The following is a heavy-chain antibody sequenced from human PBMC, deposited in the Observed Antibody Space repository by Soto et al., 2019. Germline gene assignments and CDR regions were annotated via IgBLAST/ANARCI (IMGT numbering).Heavy chain of an antibody. J-gene: IGHJ4*02. CDR1: GGTFSDFT. D-gene: IGHD5-12*01. V-gene: IGHV1-69*02. CDR2: IIPILDIA. Sequence: QVQLVQSGAEVKKPGSSMKVSCKASGGTFSDFTVNWVRQAPGQGLEWMGRIIPILDIATAAQKFQGRLTITADKSTSTAYMELNSLRSEDTAMYYCRMNGYPVDYWGQGTLVTVSS. CDR3: RMNGYPVDY.